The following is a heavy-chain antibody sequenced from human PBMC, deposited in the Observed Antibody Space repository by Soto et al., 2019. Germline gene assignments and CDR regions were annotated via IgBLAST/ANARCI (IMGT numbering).Heavy chain of an antibody. CDR1: GFTFSSYS. Sequence: PGGSLRLSCAASGFTFSSYSMNWVRQAPGKGLEWVSSISSSSSYIYYADSVKGRFTISRDNAKNSMYLQMNSLRAEDTAVYYCARVDGGTRPNWFDPWGQGTLVTVSS. D-gene: IGHD3-16*01. V-gene: IGHV3-21*01. CDR3: ARVDGGTRPNWFDP. CDR2: ISSSSSYI. J-gene: IGHJ5*02.